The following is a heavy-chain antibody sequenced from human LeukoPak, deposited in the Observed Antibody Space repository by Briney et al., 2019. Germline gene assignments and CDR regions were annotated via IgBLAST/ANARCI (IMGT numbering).Heavy chain of an antibody. V-gene: IGHV4-38-2*02. D-gene: IGHD2-2*01. J-gene: IGHJ2*01. CDR2: IYISGSA. Sequence: SETLSLTCTVSGYSISSGYYWGWIRQPPGKGLEWIGRIYISGSANYNPSLKTRVAMSIDTSKHQFSLKLTSVTATDTAVYYCARHQLGVGWYFDLWGRGTLVTVSS. CDR3: ARHQLGVGWYFDL. CDR1: GYSISSGYY.